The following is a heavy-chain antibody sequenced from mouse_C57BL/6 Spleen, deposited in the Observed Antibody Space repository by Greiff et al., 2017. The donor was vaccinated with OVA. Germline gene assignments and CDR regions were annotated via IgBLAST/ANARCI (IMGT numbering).Heavy chain of an antibody. Sequence: EVKLQESGPELVKPGASVKIPCKASGYTFTDYNMDWVKQSHGKSLEWIGDINPNNGGTIYNQKFKGKATLTVDKSSSTAYMELRSLTSEDTAVYYCARSSFYGSSYYYAMDYWGQGTSVTVSS. D-gene: IGHD1-1*01. CDR3: ARSSFYGSSYYYAMDY. CDR1: GYTFTDYN. V-gene: IGHV1-18*01. J-gene: IGHJ4*01. CDR2: INPNNGGT.